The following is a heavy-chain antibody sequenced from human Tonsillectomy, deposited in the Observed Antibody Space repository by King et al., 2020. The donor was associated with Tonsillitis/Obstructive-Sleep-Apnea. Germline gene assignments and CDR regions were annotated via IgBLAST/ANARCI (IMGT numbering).Heavy chain of an antibody. CDR2: INPNSGGT. D-gene: IGHD6-19*01. V-gene: IGHV1-2*02. CDR3: ARELAVAEDGGYSWFDP. Sequence: QLVQSGAEVKKPGASVKVSCKASGYTFTGYYMHWVRQAPGQGLEWMGWINPNSGGTNYAQKFQGRVTMTRDTSISTAYMELSRLRSDDTAVYYCARELAVAEDGGYSWFDPWGQGTLVTVSS. J-gene: IGHJ5*02. CDR1: GYTFTGYY.